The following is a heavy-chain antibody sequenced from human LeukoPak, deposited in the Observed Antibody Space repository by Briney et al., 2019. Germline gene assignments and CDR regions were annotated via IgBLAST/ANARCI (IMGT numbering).Heavy chain of an antibody. D-gene: IGHD6-19*01. Sequence: GGSLRLSCAASGFTFSDYNMRWIRQAPGKGLEWVSSISRSGSTKYYADSVKGRFTISRDNAKNSLYLQMNSLRAEDTAMYYCASSGWYSTPNWFDPWGQGTLVIVSS. CDR2: ISRSGSTK. CDR1: GFTFSDYN. V-gene: IGHV3-11*04. J-gene: IGHJ5*02. CDR3: ASSGWYSTPNWFDP.